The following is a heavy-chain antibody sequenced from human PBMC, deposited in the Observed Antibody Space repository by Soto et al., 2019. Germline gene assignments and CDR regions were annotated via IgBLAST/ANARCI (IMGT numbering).Heavy chain of an antibody. Sequence: PGESLTLSCNGSGYSFTSYGISWVRQMPGKGLEWMGRIDPSDSYTNYSPSFQGHVTISADKSISTAYLQWSSLKASDTAMYYCARHNSGYYQVGAFDIWGQGTMVTVSS. CDR1: GYSFTSYG. J-gene: IGHJ3*02. CDR2: IDPSDSYT. V-gene: IGHV5-10-1*01. D-gene: IGHD3-22*01. CDR3: ARHNSGYYQVGAFDI.